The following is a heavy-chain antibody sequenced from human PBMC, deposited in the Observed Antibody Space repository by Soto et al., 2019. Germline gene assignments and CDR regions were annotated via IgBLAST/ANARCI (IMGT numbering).Heavy chain of an antibody. J-gene: IGHJ5*02. CDR2: IYYSGST. CDR3: ARHGSPVVPSRSRWFDP. Sequence: QLQLQESGPGLVKPSETLSLTCTVSGGSISSSSYYWGWIRQPPGKGLEWIGSIYYSGSTYYNPSLKSRVTMSEDTSKNQYSQKLSSVTAADTAVDYCARHGSPVVPSRSRWFDPWGQGTLVTVSS. D-gene: IGHD2-2*01. CDR1: GGSISSSSYY. V-gene: IGHV4-39*01.